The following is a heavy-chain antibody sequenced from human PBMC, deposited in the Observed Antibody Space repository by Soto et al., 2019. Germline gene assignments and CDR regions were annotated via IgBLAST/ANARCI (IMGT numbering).Heavy chain of an antibody. CDR3: ARDPSTGKADY. V-gene: IGHV3-23*01. CDR1: GFTFGHYA. J-gene: IGHJ4*01. Sequence: VGSLSLSCAASGFTFGHYAMNWVRQAPGKGLEWISTITYDGDFTHYEDSVKGRFTVSRDNSKNILYLEMNNLRVDDTALYYCARDPSTGKADYWGRGTLVTVSS. CDR2: ITYDGDFT. D-gene: IGHD3-9*01.